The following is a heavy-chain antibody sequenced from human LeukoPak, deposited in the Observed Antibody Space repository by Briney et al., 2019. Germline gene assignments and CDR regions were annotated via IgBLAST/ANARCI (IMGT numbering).Heavy chain of an antibody. V-gene: IGHV5-51*01. D-gene: IGHD6-13*01. CDR3: ARQGAAGKYYYYYMDV. J-gene: IGHJ6*03. Sequence: TSGESLKISCKGSGYSFTSYWIGWVRQMPGKGLEWMGIIYPGDSDTRYSPSFQGQVTISADKSISTAYLQWSSLKASDTAMYYCARQGAAGKYYYYYMDVWGKGTTVTVSS. CDR1: GYSFTSYW. CDR2: IYPGDSDT.